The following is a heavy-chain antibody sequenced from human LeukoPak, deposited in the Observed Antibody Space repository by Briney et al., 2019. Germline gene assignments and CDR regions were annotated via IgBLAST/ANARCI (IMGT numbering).Heavy chain of an antibody. V-gene: IGHV3-23*01. D-gene: IGHD5-12*01. CDR1: GFTFNNYA. CDR3: AKDGGGYTLAGYYFGY. Sequence: GGSLRLSCAASGFTFNNYAMIWVRQAPGKGLEWVSGISGSGSDTYYADSVKGRFTISRDNSKNTLFLQMNSLRAEDTAVYYCAKDGGGYTLAGYYFGYWGQGILVNVSS. CDR2: ISGSGSDT. J-gene: IGHJ4*02.